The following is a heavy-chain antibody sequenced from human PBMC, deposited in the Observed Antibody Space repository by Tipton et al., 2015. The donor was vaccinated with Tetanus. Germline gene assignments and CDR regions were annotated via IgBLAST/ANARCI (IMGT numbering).Heavy chain of an antibody. D-gene: IGHD2-15*01. CDR3: ASEADCSGGSCYSGDFDY. V-gene: IGHV3-33*01. Sequence: CAASGFSFSSYGMHWVRQAPGKGLEWVSVIWYDGSDRYYADSVKGRFTISRDNSKNMLYLQMNSLSAEDTAVYYCASEADCSGGSCYSGDFDYWGQGTLVTVSS. CDR2: IWYDGSDR. CDR1: GFSFSSYG. J-gene: IGHJ4*02.